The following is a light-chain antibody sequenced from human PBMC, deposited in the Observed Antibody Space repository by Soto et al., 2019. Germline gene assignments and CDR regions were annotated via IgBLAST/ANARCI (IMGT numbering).Light chain of an antibody. CDR2: DVS. V-gene: IGLV2-23*02. Sequence: QSVLTQPASVSGSPGQSITISCTGTSSDVGIYNLVSWYQQYPGKAPKLMIYDVSKRPSGVSNRFSGSKSGNTAFLTISGLQAEDEADYYCCSYSVITTVIFGGGTKLTVL. CDR3: CSYSVITTVI. J-gene: IGLJ2*01. CDR1: SSDVGIYNL.